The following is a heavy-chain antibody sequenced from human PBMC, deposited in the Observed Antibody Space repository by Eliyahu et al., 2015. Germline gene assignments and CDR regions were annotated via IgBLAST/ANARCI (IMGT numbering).Heavy chain of an antibody. Sequence: EVQLVESGGGLVKPGGSLRLSCAASGFPFSNAWMNWVRPAPGKGLEWVGRXKSKTDGGTTDYAAPVKGRFTISRDDSKNTLSLQMNSLKTEDTAVYYCTTDQHFDSSGSTPDGIFDYWGQGTLVTVSS. CDR3: TTDQHFDSSGSTPDGIFDY. J-gene: IGHJ4*02. CDR1: GFPFSNAW. V-gene: IGHV3-15*01. CDR2: XKSKTDGGTT. D-gene: IGHD3-22*01.